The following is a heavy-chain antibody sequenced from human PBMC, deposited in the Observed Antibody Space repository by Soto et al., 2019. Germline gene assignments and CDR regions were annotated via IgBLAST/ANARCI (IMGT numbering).Heavy chain of an antibody. CDR2: ISGSGGST. J-gene: IGHJ4*02. CDR1: GFTFNNYA. V-gene: IGHV3-23*01. CDR3: ATHVWGSSYVYFNC. Sequence: EVQLLESGGGLVQPGGSLRLSCAASGFTFNNYAMSWVRQAPGKGLAWVSGISGSGGSTYYEEYVKGRLTISRDNSKNTLYLQMNSLRAEDTAVYYCATHVWGSSYVYFNCWGPGTLVTVSS. D-gene: IGHD6-6*01.